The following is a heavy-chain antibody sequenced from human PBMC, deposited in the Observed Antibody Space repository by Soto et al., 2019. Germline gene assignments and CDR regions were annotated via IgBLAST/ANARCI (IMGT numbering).Heavy chain of an antibody. CDR1: GFTFSSYS. Sequence: PGGSLRLSCAASGFTFSSYSMNWVRQAPGKGLEWVSYISSSSSTIYYADSVKGRFTISRDNAKNSLYLQMNSLRDEDTAVYYCARAEYYYDRARPQNFDYWGQGTLVTVSS. J-gene: IGHJ4*02. D-gene: IGHD3-22*01. CDR3: ARAEYYYDRARPQNFDY. CDR2: ISSSSSTI. V-gene: IGHV3-48*02.